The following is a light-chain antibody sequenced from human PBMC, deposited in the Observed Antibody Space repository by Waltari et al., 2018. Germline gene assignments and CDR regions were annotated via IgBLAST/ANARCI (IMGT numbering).Light chain of an antibody. CDR2: EAS. V-gene: IGKV1-5*03. J-gene: IGKJ1*01. CDR1: QDIRRY. Sequence: DIQLTQSPSTLSASVGDRVTITCRASQDIRRYLALYQQQPGKAPNPLIYEASTLESGVSSRFSSSGSRTEFTLTISILQPDDFATYYCQQYYSYSTFGQGTKVEI. CDR3: QQYYSYST.